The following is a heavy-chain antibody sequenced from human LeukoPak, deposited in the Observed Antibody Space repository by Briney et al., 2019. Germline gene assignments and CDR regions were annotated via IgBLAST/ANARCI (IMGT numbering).Heavy chain of an antibody. V-gene: IGHV4-39*07. CDR1: GGSISSSSYY. D-gene: IGHD6-19*01. CDR3: ARTSSSGLVGGYYFDY. CDR2: IYYSGST. Sequence: SETLSLTCNVSGGSISSSSYYWGWIRQPPGKGLEWIGSIYYSGSTYYNPSLKSRVTISVDTSKNQFSLKLSSVTAADTAVYYCARTSSSGLVGGYYFDYWGQGTLVTVSS. J-gene: IGHJ4*02.